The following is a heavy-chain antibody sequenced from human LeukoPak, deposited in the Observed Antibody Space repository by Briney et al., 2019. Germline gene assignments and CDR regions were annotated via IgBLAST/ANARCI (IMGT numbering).Heavy chain of an antibody. D-gene: IGHD4-17*01. Sequence: GGSLRLSCAASGFIFSNYDMNWVRRAPGKGLEWVSSISSSSSYIYYADSLKGRSTISRDNAKNSLYLQMNSLRAEDTAVYYCARGGNYGDYYYMDVWGKGTTVTVSS. J-gene: IGHJ6*03. CDR3: ARGGNYGDYYYMDV. CDR2: ISSSSSYI. CDR1: GFIFSNYD. V-gene: IGHV3-21*01.